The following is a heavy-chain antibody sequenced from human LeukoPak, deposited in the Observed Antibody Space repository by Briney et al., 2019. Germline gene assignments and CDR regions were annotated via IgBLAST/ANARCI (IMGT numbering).Heavy chain of an antibody. J-gene: IGHJ6*02. V-gene: IGHV3-7*01. Sequence: GGSLRLSCAASGFTFSSYWMSWVRQAPGKGLEWVANIKQDGSEKYYVDSAKGRFTISRDNAKNSLYLQMNSLRAEGTAVYYCARVRCSSTSCSLYYYYGMDVWGQGTTVTVSS. CDR3: ARVRCSSTSCSLYYYYGMDV. CDR2: IKQDGSEK. D-gene: IGHD2-2*01. CDR1: GFTFSSYW.